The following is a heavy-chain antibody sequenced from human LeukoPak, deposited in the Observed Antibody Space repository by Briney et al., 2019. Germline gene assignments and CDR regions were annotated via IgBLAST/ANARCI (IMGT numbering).Heavy chain of an antibody. CDR1: GGSISSSSYY. D-gene: IGHD4-17*01. CDR2: INHSGST. CDR3: ARDPTTVTTIFDS. Sequence: SETLSLTCTVSGGSISSSSYYWGWIRQPPGKGLEWIGEINHSGSTNYNPSLKSRVTISVDTSKNQFSLKLSSVTAADTAVYYCARDPTTVTTIFDSWGQGTLVTVSS. V-gene: IGHV4-39*07. J-gene: IGHJ4*02.